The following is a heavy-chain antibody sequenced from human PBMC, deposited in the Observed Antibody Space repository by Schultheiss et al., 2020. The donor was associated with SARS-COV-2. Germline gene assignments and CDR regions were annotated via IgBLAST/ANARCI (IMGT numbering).Heavy chain of an antibody. D-gene: IGHD3-9*01. CDR1: GGSFSGYY. V-gene: IGHV4-34*01. Sequence: SETLSLTCAVYGGSFSGYYWRWIRQPPGKGLEWIGEINHSGSTNYNPSLKSRVTISVDKSKNQFSLKLSSVTAADTAVYYCARVDWQTDAFDIWGQGTTVTVSS. CDR2: INHSGST. CDR3: ARVDWQTDAFDI. J-gene: IGHJ3*02.